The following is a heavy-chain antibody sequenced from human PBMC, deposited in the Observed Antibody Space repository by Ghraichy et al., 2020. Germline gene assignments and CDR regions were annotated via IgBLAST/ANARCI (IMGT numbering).Heavy chain of an antibody. D-gene: IGHD6-6*01. J-gene: IGHJ6*02. Sequence: LSLTCAASGFTFSSYWMHWVRQAPGKGLVWVSRINSDGSSTSYADSVKGRFTISRDNAKNTLYLQMNSLRAEDTAVYYCARGSSSYYYGMDVWGQGTTVTVSS. CDR1: GFTFSSYW. CDR2: INSDGSST. CDR3: ARGSSSYYYGMDV. V-gene: IGHV3-74*01.